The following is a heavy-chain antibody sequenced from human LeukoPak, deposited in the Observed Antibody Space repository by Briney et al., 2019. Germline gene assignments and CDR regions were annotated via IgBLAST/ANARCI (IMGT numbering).Heavy chain of an antibody. V-gene: IGHV3-23*01. D-gene: IGHD1-26*01. CDR2: ISSSGSGGNT. Sequence: GGSLRLSCAASGVTLSSYAMSWARQAPGKGLEWVSGISSSGSGGNTYYADSVKGRFTISRDSSKNTLFLHMNTLRAEDTAIYYCAKDRTVGATAAFDIWGQGTMVTVSS. CDR3: AKDRTVGATAAFDI. J-gene: IGHJ3*02. CDR1: GVTLSSYA.